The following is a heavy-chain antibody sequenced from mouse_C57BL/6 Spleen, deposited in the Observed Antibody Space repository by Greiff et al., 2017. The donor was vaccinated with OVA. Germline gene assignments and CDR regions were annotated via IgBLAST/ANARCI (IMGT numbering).Heavy chain of an antibody. CDR1: GYSITSGYY. Sequence: VQLQQSGPGLVKPSQSLSLTCSVTGYSITSGYYWNWIRQFPGNKLEWMGYISYDGSNNYNPSLKNRISITRDTSKNQFFLKLNSVTTEDTATYYCARDPIWSYAMDYWGQGTSVTVSS. CDR2: ISYDGSN. D-gene: IGHD1-1*02. CDR3: ARDPIWSYAMDY. J-gene: IGHJ4*01. V-gene: IGHV3-6*01.